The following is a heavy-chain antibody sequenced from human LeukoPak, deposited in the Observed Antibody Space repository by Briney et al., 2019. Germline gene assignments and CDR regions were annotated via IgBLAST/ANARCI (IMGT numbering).Heavy chain of an antibody. CDR3: ARVPLIWSLDY. Sequence: SETLSLTCAAYGGSFSGYYWSWIRQPPGKGLEWIGEINHSGSTNYNPSLKSRVTISVDTSKNQFSLKLSSVTAADTAVYYCARVPLIWSLDYWGQGTLVTVSS. J-gene: IGHJ4*02. D-gene: IGHD3-10*01. CDR2: INHSGST. CDR1: GGSFSGYY. V-gene: IGHV4-34*01.